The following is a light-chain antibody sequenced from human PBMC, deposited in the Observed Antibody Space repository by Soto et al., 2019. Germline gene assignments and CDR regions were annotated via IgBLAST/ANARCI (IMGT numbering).Light chain of an antibody. V-gene: IGLV4-60*03. Sequence: QSVLTQSSSASASLGSSVKLTCTLSSGHSNYIIAWHQQQPGKAPRYLMKIEATGGYSRGIGAPDRFSGSSSGADRYLTISNVQSADEAAYCCETWDSNSVVFGGGTKLTVL. CDR1: SGHSNYI. CDR3: ETWDSNSVV. J-gene: IGLJ2*01. CDR2: IEATGGY.